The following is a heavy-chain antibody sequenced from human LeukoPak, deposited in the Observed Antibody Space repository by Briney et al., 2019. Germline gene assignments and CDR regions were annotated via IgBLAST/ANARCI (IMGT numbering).Heavy chain of an antibody. CDR1: GFPFSDDW. Sequence: GGSLRLSCAASGFPFSDDWMSWVRQAPGKGLEWVSAISGSGANTYYTDSVRGRFIISRDQSRKTLYLQMNRLRAEDTAIYYCASHAAYTSDWRARTFDYWGQGTLVTVSS. CDR3: ASHAAYTSDWRARTFDY. J-gene: IGHJ4*02. D-gene: IGHD6-19*01. V-gene: IGHV3-23*01. CDR2: ISGSGANT.